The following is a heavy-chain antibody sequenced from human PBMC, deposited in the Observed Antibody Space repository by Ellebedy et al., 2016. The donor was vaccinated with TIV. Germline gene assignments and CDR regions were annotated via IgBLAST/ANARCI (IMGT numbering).Heavy chain of an antibody. D-gene: IGHD3-16*01. Sequence: GESLKISCAASGFTFSTYGMHWVRQAPGKGLEWVAFIRFDGNDRFYGDSVKGRFTVSRDNSKNIVYLQMNGLRHEDTAVYFCAKDRKPWGPGDKWGQGTLVTVSS. V-gene: IGHV3-30*02. CDR1: GFTFSTYG. CDR2: IRFDGNDR. J-gene: IGHJ4*02. CDR3: AKDRKPWGPGDK.